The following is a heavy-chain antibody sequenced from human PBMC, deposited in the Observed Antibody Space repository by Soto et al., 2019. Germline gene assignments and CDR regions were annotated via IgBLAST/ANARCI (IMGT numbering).Heavy chain of an antibody. V-gene: IGHV3-66*01. CDR2: IFSGGTT. CDR3: ARMDAFEI. CDR1: GFFVKTNF. Sequence: EVHLVESGGGLVQPGGSLRLSCVASGFFVKTNFMTWVRQPPGKGLEWVSVIFSGGTTYYADSVNGRFTISRDNSKNTLYLQMDNLRADDTAVYYCARMDAFEIWGQGTMVTVSS. J-gene: IGHJ3*02.